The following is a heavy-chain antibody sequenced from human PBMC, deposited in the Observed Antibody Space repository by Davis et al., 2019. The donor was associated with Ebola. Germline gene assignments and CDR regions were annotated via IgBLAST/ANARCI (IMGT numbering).Heavy chain of an antibody. D-gene: IGHD6-13*01. J-gene: IGHJ4*02. CDR3: ARQGGIALTNFDY. CDR1: GYSSTSYW. Sequence: GESLKISCKASGYSSTSYWTGWARQTPGNGLKWMGTIYPSDSDTRYSPSFQGQVTISADKSISTAYLQWSSLKASDTAMYYCARQGGIALTNFDYWGRGTLVTVSS. CDR2: IYPSDSDT. V-gene: IGHV5-51*01.